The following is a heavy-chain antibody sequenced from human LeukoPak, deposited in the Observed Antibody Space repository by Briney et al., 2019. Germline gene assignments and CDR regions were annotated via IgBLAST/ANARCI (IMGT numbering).Heavy chain of an antibody. J-gene: IGHJ4*02. V-gene: IGHV3-23*01. D-gene: IGHD2-2*01. Sequence: GGSLRLSCAASGFTFSSYAMNWVRQAPGKGLEWVSAISGSGGSTYYFVKGRFTISRDNPKNTLYLQMNSLRAEDTAVYYCAKGYCSSTSCKESFFDYWGQGTLVTVSS. CDR3: AKGYCSSTSCKESFFDY. CDR1: GFTFSSYA. CDR2: ISGSGGST.